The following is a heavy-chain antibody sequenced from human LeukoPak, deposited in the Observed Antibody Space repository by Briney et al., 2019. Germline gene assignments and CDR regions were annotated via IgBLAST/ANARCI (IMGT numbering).Heavy chain of an antibody. J-gene: IGHJ2*01. CDR2: ISSTSITM. D-gene: IGHD3-10*01. CDR1: GFSFSGYE. CDR3: ARDMERSFWYFDL. Sequence: PGGSLRLSCAASGFSFSGYEMNWVRQAPGKELEWVSYISSTSITMYYADSVKGRFTISRDNAKNSLYLQMNSLRAEDTAVYYCARDMERSFWYFDLWGRGTLVTVSS. V-gene: IGHV3-48*03.